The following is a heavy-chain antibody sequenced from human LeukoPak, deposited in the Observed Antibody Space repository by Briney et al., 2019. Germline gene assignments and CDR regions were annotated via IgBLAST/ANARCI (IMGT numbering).Heavy chain of an antibody. V-gene: IGHV3-33*06. Sequence: GRSLRLSCAASGFTFSSYGMHWVRQAPGKGLEWVAVIWYDGSNKYYADSVKGRFTISRDNSKNTLYLQMNSLRAEDTAVYYCAKDSSGAEFDPWGQGTLVTVSS. D-gene: IGHD3-16*01. CDR2: IWYDGSNK. CDR3: AKDSSGAEFDP. J-gene: IGHJ5*02. CDR1: GFTFSSYG.